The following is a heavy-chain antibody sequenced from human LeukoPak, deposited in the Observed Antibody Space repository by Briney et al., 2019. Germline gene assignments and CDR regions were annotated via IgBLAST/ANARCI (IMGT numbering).Heavy chain of an antibody. J-gene: IGHJ4*02. V-gene: IGHV3-23*01. CDR2: ISDRGGST. Sequence: VGSLRLSCVVSGITLSHYGMSWVRQAPGKGLEWVACISDRGGSTNYADSVKGRFTISRDNPKNTLYLQMNSLRSEDTAVYFCAKRGVVIRAVLVVGFHKEAYYFDSWGQGALVTVSS. CDR3: AKRGVVIRAVLVVGFHKEAYYFDS. CDR1: GITLSHYG. D-gene: IGHD2-15*01.